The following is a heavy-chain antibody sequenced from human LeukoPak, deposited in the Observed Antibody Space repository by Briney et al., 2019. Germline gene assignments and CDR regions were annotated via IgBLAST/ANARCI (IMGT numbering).Heavy chain of an antibody. CDR1: GGSISSSSYY. Sequence: PSETLSLTCTVSGGSISSSSYYWGWIRQPPGKGLEWIGSIYYSGSTYYNPSLKSRVTISVDTSKNQFSLKLSSVTAADTAVYYCARDLGDSVAMVTWFMGVWGKGTTVTVSS. J-gene: IGHJ6*03. V-gene: IGHV4-39*07. CDR3: ARDLGDSVAMVTWFMGV. CDR2: IYYSGST. D-gene: IGHD5-18*01.